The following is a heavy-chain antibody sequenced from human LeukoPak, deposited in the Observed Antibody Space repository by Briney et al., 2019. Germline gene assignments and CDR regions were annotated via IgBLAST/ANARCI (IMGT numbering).Heavy chain of an antibody. Sequence: SETLSLTCTVSGGSISNYYWSWIRQPPGKGLQWIGYISNSGSTNYDPPLKSRVTISIDTSKIQFSLRLSSVTAADTAVYYCARDLGYNYGIDYWGQGTLVTVSS. CDR2: ISNSGST. J-gene: IGHJ4*02. CDR1: GGSISNYY. V-gene: IGHV4-59*01. CDR3: ARDLGYNYGIDY. D-gene: IGHD5-18*01.